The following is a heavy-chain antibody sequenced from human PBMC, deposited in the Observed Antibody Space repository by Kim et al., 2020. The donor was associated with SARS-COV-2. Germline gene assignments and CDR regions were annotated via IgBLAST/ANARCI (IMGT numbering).Heavy chain of an antibody. CDR3: ARWLGVAGTDMYYDY. J-gene: IGHJ4*02. V-gene: IGHV3-21*01. D-gene: IGHD6-19*01. Sequence: GGSLRLSCAASGFSFSSFSMTWARQAPGKRLEWVSSISSTVAYVYYADSVKGRFIISRDNTKNSLYVQMNSLRAEDTAVYYCARWLGVAGTDMYYDYWGQGVLVTVSS. CDR2: ISSTVAYV. CDR1: GFSFSSFS.